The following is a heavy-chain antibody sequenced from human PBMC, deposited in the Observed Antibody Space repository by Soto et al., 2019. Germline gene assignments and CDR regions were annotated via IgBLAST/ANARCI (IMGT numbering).Heavy chain of an antibody. CDR3: AYRQDYSGSLNSGWFDP. J-gene: IGHJ5*02. D-gene: IGHD6-13*01. Sequence: QITLKESGPTLVKPTQTLTLTCTFSGFSLSTTGVCVGWIRQPPGKALEWLALIYWDDDKRYSPSLKTRLTTNKNTDKNQVVLTMTNMDPVDTATYYCAYRQDYSGSLNSGWFDPWGQGTLVTVSS. CDR1: GFSLSTTGVC. CDR2: IYWDDDK. V-gene: IGHV2-5*02.